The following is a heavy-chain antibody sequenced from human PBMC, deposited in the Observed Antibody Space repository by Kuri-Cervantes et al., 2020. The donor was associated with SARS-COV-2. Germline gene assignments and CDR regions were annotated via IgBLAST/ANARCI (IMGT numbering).Heavy chain of an antibody. D-gene: IGHD3-9*01. CDR1: GFTFSSYA. V-gene: IGHV3-30*04. J-gene: IGHJ3*02. CDR2: ISYDGSNK. Sequence: GESLKISCAASGFTFSSYAMSWVRQAPGKGLEWVAVISYDGSNKYYADSVKGRFTISRDNAKNSLYLQMNSLRAEDTAVYYCARDGYYDILTGYPDAFDIWGQGTMVTVSS. CDR3: ARDGYYDILTGYPDAFDI.